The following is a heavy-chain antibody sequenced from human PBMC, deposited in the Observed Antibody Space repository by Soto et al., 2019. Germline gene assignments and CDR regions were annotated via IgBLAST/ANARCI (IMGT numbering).Heavy chain of an antibody. CDR1: GGSFSGYY. Sequence: SETLSLTCAVYGGSFSGYYCSWIRQPPGKGLEWIGDINHSGSTNYNPSLKSRVTISVDTSKNQFSLKLSSVTAADTAVYYCARSTTGYYYGMDVWGQGTTVTVSS. CDR2: INHSGST. CDR3: ARSTTGYYYGMDV. D-gene: IGHD2-2*01. V-gene: IGHV4-34*01. J-gene: IGHJ6*02.